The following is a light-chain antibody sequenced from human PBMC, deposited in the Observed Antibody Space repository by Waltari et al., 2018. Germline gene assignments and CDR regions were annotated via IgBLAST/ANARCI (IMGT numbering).Light chain of an antibody. CDR3: SSYTNSSTWV. Sequence: QSALTQPASVSESPGQSVTISCTGTSSYLGNYNHFSWYQQHPGKAPKLIIFEVYDRPSGVSDRFSASKSANTASLTISGLQAEDEADYYCSSYTNSSTWVFGGGTSLTVL. J-gene: IGLJ3*02. V-gene: IGLV2-14*01. CDR1: SSYLGNYNH. CDR2: EVY.